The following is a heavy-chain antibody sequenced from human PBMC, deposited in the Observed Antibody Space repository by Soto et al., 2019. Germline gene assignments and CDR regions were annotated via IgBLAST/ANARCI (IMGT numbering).Heavy chain of an antibody. Sequence: GGSLRLSCAASGFTFSSSDMHWVRQAPGDSLEWVAAIGTVGDTYYPGSVKGRFTISRENAKNSLYLQMYSLTAGDTAVYYCARATTSGYYISWGQGTLVTVSS. J-gene: IGHJ5*02. CDR1: GFTFSSSD. CDR2: IGTVGDT. V-gene: IGHV3-13*04. D-gene: IGHD5-12*01. CDR3: ARATTSGYYIS.